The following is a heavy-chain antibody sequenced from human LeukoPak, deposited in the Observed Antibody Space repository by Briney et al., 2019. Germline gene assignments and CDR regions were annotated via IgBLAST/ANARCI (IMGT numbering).Heavy chain of an antibody. CDR3: ARDSITMVRGVDY. J-gene: IGHJ4*02. Sequence: GGTLRLSCAASGFTFSRDSMNWVGQAPGKGMEWGSSISSSSSYIYYPSPMNRRFTISRDNPKNSLYLQMNSLRAEDTAVYYCARDSITMVRGVDYWGQGTLVTVSS. D-gene: IGHD3-10*01. V-gene: IGHV3-21*01. CDR1: GFTFSRDS. CDR2: ISSSSSYI.